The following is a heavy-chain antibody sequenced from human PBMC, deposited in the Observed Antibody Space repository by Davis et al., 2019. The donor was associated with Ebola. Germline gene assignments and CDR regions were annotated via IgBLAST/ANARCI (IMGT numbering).Heavy chain of an antibody. Sequence: MPSETLSLTCAVYGVSFSGSYWSWIRQSPGNGLEWIGDVKHSGSTNYNPSLKSRVTISIDTSKNHFSLKLTSVTAADTAVYHGARGVLWFGELSLYYFDYWGQGTLVTVSS. D-gene: IGHD3-10*01. CDR3: ARGVLWFGELSLYYFDY. CDR2: VKHSGST. V-gene: IGHV4-34*01. J-gene: IGHJ4*02. CDR1: GVSFSGSY.